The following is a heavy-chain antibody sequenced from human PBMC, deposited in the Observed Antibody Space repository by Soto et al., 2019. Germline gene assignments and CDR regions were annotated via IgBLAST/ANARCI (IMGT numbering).Heavy chain of an antibody. CDR1: GGSFSGYQ. CDR3: ARGLILWFGELSRRGGYYYYMDV. Sequence: QVQLQQWGAGLLKPSETLSLTCAVYGGSFSGYQWSWIRQTPGKGLEWIGEINDRGNINYNPSLKSRVTISLDTPKKQNSLKLSSVTAADTAVYFCARGLILWFGELSRRGGYYYYMDVWGKGTTVTVSS. V-gene: IGHV4-34*01. CDR2: INDRGNI. J-gene: IGHJ6*03. D-gene: IGHD3-10*01.